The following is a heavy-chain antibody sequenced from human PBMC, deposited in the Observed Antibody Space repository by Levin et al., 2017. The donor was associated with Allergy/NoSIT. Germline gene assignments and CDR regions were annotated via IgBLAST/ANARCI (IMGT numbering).Heavy chain of an antibody. J-gene: IGHJ4*02. Sequence: SQTLSLTCTVSGASIHSGDHHWSWIRQPPGKGLEWIGYIYYSGATSYNPSLKSRLTMSVDTSKNQFSLRLKSVTAADTAVYFCARAHIVAAKPFDLWGQGALVTVSS. CDR3: ARAHIVAAKPFDL. CDR1: GASIHSGDHH. D-gene: IGHD5-12*01. V-gene: IGHV4-30-4*01. CDR2: IYYSGAT.